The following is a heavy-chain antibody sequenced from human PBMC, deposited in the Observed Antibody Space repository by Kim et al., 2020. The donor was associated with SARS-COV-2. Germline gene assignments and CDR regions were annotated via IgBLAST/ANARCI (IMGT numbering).Heavy chain of an antibody. D-gene: IGHD3-9*01. CDR1: GGSISSSGYY. CDR3: ARLPYYDSLTGSKAPDY. J-gene: IGHJ4*02. CDR2: IYYSGST. V-gene: IGHV4-39*01. Sequence: SETLSLTCTVSGGSISSSGYYWGWNRPPPGKGLEWIGTIYYSGSTSYNPSLKSRVTISVDSSKNQFSLKLSPVTAGHTAVYYCARLPYYDSLTGSKAPDYWGQGTLGSVSS.